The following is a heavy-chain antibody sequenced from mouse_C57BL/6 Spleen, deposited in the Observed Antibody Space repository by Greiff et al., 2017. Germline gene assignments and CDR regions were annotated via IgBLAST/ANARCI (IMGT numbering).Heavy chain of an antibody. CDR1: GYTFTSYW. Sequence: QVQLKQPGAELVKPGASVKLSCKASGYTFTSYWMHWVKQRPGQGLEWIGMIHPNSGSTNYNEKFKSKATLTVDKSSSTAYMQLRSLTSEDSAVYYCARSGSSYDYWGQGTTLTVSS. D-gene: IGHD1-1*01. V-gene: IGHV1-64*01. CDR3: ARSGSSYDY. CDR2: IHPNSGST. J-gene: IGHJ2*01.